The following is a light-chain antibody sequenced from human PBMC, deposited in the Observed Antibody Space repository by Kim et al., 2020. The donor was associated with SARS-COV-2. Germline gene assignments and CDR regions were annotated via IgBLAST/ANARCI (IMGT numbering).Light chain of an antibody. Sequence: IQLTQSPSSLSASVGDRVTITCRASQGINNHLAWYQQKPGKAPKLLTYAASTLQSGVPSRFSGSGSGTDFTLTISNLQPEDFATYYCQQLNSYPITFGQGTRLEIK. CDR1: QGINNH. CDR3: QQLNSYPIT. CDR2: AAS. V-gene: IGKV1-9*01. J-gene: IGKJ5*01.